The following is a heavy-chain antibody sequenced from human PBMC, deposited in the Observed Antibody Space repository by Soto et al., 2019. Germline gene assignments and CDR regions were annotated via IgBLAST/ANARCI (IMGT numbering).Heavy chain of an antibody. CDR1: GFTFSSYG. CDR3: AKGDSSGWQYYYGMDV. D-gene: IGHD6-25*01. V-gene: IGHV3-30*18. J-gene: IGHJ6*02. CDR2: ISYDGSNK. Sequence: QVQLVESGGGVVQPGRSLRLSCAASGFTFSSYGMNWVRQAPGKGLEWVAVISYDGSNKYYADSVKGRFTISRDSSKNLRYLQMNSLRAEDTAVYYCAKGDSSGWQYYYGMDVWGPGTTVTVSS.